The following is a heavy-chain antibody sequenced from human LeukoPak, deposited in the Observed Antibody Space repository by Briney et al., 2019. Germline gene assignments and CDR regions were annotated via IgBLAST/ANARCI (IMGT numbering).Heavy chain of an antibody. V-gene: IGHV4-39*01. J-gene: IGHJ4*02. D-gene: IGHD3-10*01. CDR2: IYYSGST. CDR3: ARQASGSYYNY. Sequence: SQTLSLTCTVSGGSISSGSYYWSWIRQPAGKGLEWIGSIYYSGSTYYNPSLKSRVTISVDTSKNQFSLKLSSVTAADTAVYYCARQASGSYYNYWGQGTLVTVSS. CDR1: GGSISSGSYY.